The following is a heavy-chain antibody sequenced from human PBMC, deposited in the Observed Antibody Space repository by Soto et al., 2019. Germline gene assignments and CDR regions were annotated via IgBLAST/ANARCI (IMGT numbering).Heavy chain of an antibody. CDR2: IKHDGNEK. V-gene: IGHV3-7*01. CDR1: GFMFGTYW. D-gene: IGHD3-22*01. CDR3: VRATLSWGHYYFRGLDV. Sequence: GGSLRLSCAATGFMFGTYWMSWVRQAPGKGLEWVANIKHDGNEKYYADSVKGRFTVSRDNVKNFLHLQMSSLRGDDTGVYFCVRATLSWGHYYFRGLDVWGQGTTVTVSS. J-gene: IGHJ6*02.